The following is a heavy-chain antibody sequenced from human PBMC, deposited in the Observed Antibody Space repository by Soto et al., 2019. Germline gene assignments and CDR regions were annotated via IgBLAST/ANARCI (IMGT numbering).Heavy chain of an antibody. CDR2: IYPDDSDT. J-gene: IGHJ5*02. D-gene: IGHD3-10*01. CDR1: GDSFTTYW. CDR3: AKNSGWFNT. V-gene: IGHV5-51*01. Sequence: PREALNTSCYASGDSFTTYWSAWVRQMPGKGLEWMGVIYPDDSDTKYSPSFQGHVTMSVDKSINTAYLQWSSLEASDTALYYCAKNSGWFNTWGQGALVNVSS.